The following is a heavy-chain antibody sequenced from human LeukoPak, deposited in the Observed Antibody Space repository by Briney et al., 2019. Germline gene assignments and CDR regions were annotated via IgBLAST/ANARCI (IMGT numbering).Heavy chain of an antibody. D-gene: IGHD6-19*01. Sequence: GVSVKVSCKASGYTFTDYYIHGVRQAPGRGRAYMGWINPNSGDTNYAQKFQGRVTMTRDTSISTAYMELSRLRSDDTAVYYCARDLYQWLPSTRPRDYYYYMDVWGEGTTVTVSS. CDR1: GYTFTDYY. J-gene: IGHJ6*03. CDR2: INPNSGDT. CDR3: ARDLYQWLPSTRPRDYYYYMDV. V-gene: IGHV1-2*02.